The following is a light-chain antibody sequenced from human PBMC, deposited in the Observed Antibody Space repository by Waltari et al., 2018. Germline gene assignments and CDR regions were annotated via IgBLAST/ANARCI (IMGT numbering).Light chain of an antibody. CDR3: QQRSTWPLT. J-gene: IGKJ4*01. CDR1: QGVSSS. CDR2: EAS. Sequence: EIVLTQSPATLSLSPGERATLSCRASQGVSSSLTWYQQKPGQAPRLLIYEASDRATGIPARFSGSGAGTEFTLTISSLEPEDFAVYYCQQRSTWPLTFGGGTKVEIK. V-gene: IGKV3-11*01.